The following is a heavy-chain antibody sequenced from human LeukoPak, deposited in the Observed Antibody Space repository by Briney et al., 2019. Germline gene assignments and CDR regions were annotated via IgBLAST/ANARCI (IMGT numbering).Heavy chain of an antibody. V-gene: IGHV3-48*03. Sequence: GGSLRLSCAVSGFTFSSYEMNWVRQAPGKGLEWVSYISSSGSTIYYADSVKGRFTISRDNAKNSLYLQMNSLRAEDTALYYCARDRGVDTAMVNWFDPWGQGTLVTVSS. D-gene: IGHD5-18*01. J-gene: IGHJ5*02. CDR1: GFTFSSYE. CDR2: ISSSGSTI. CDR3: ARDRGVDTAMVNWFDP.